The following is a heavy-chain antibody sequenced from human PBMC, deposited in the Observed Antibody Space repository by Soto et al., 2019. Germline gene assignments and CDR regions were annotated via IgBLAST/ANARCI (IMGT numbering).Heavy chain of an antibody. CDR2: ISSSSSTI. CDR1: GFSFSAYS. D-gene: IGHD6-19*01. V-gene: IGHV3-48*02. CDR3: ERARASSGWNFDY. Sequence: PGGSLRLSCAASGFSFSAYSMNWVRQATGKGLEWVSYISSSSSTIHYADSVKGRFTISRDNAKNSVYLQMNSLRDEDTAVYYCERARASSGWNFDYWGQGTLVTVSS. J-gene: IGHJ4*02.